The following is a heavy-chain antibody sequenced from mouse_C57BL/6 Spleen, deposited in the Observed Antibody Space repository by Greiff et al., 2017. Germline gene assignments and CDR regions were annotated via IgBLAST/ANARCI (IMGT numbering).Heavy chain of an antibody. CDR1: GFTFSDYY. Sequence: EVQLVESEGGLVQPGSSMKLSCTASGFTFSDYYMAWVRQVPEKGLEWVANINYDGSSTYYLDSLKSRFIISRDNAKNILYLQMSSLKSEDTATYYCARVDGGGYFDVWGTGTTVTVSS. D-gene: IGHD2-3*01. CDR3: ARVDGGGYFDV. J-gene: IGHJ1*03. V-gene: IGHV5-16*01. CDR2: INYDGSST.